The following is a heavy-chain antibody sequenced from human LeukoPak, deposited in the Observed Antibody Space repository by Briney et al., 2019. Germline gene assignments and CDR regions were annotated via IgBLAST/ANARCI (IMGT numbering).Heavy chain of an antibody. V-gene: IGHV4-59*01. CDR3: ARAHSSSWYPY. Sequence: SETLSLTCTVSGGSLSSYFWSWIRLSPGKGLEWIGYIYSSGSTNYNPSLRSRVTISVDTSKNQFSLKLSSVTAADTAVYYCARAHSSSWYPYWGQGTLVTASS. J-gene: IGHJ4*02. CDR1: GGSLSSYF. CDR2: IYSSGST. D-gene: IGHD6-13*01.